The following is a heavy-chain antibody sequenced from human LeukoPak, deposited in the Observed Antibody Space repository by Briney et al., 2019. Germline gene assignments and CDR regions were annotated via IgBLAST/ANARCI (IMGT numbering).Heavy chain of an antibody. Sequence: SETLSLTCTISGGSVSDYYWSWIRQSPGKGLEWIGYIYHTGSTSYSPSLKSRVTISADTSQNQFSLKWSSVTAADTAVYYCASRKLGNDYWGQGTLVTVSS. D-gene: IGHD7-27*01. V-gene: IGHV4-59*02. CDR2: IYHTGST. CDR3: ASRKLGNDY. J-gene: IGHJ4*02. CDR1: GGSVSDYY.